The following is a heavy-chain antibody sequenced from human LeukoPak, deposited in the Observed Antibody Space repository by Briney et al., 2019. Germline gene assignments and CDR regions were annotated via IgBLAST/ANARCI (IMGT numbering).Heavy chain of an antibody. J-gene: IGHJ3*02. CDR2: INHSGST. D-gene: IGHD3-22*01. Sequence: SETLSLTCAVYGGSFSGYYWSWIRQPPGKGLEWIGEINHSGSTNYNPSLKSRVTISIDTSKNQFSLELSSVTAADTAVYYCAGDSSGYYRFVAFDIWGQGQWSPSLQ. CDR1: GGSFSGYY. CDR3: AGDSSGYYRFVAFDI. V-gene: IGHV4-34*01.